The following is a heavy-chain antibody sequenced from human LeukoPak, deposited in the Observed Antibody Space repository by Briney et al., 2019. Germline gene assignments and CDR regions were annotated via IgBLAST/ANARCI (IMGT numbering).Heavy chain of an antibody. CDR2: I. CDR1: GFTFSTYT. D-gene: IGHD3-10*01. Sequence: GGSLRLSCAASGFTFSTYTMNWVRQAPGKGLEWVSSIVKGRFTISRDNAKNSLYLQMNSLRAEDTAVYYCASGWFGEGNYWGQGTLVTVSP. CDR3: ASGWFGEGNY. J-gene: IGHJ4*02. V-gene: IGHV3-21*01.